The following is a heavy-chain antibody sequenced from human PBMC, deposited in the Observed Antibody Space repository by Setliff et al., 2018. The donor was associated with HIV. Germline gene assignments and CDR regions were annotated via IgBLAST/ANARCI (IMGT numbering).Heavy chain of an antibody. CDR1: GYTFTSYA. J-gene: IGHJ4*02. V-gene: IGHV1-8*02. Sequence: ASVKVSCKASGYTFTSYAMHWVRQAPGQGLEWMGWMNPNNGNTEYAQQFQGRVTMTRNTSISTAYMELSSLRSEDTAIYYCARGHSGNDYWGQGTLVTVSS. D-gene: IGHD1-1*01. CDR3: ARGHSGNDY. CDR2: MNPNNGNT.